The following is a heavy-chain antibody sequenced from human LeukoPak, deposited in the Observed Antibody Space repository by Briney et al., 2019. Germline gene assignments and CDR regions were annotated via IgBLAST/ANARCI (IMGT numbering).Heavy chain of an antibody. CDR2: ISYDGSNK. CDR3: ARDAGDFWSGYYSVGYYFDY. CDR1: GFTFSSYA. D-gene: IGHD3-3*01. J-gene: IGHJ4*02. V-gene: IGHV3-30-3*01. Sequence: PGRSLRLCCAASGFTFSSYAMHWVRQAPGKGLEWVAVISYDGSNKYYADSVKGRFTISRDNSKNTLYLQMNSLRAEDTAVYYCARDAGDFWSGYYSVGYYFDYWGQGTLVTVSS.